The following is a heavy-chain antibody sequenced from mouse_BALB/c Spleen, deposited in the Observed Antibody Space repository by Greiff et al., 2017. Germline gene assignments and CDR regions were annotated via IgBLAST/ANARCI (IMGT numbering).Heavy chain of an antibody. CDR2: IDPETGGT. D-gene: IGHD1-1*01. CDR1: GYTFTDYE. V-gene: IGHV1-15*01. CDR3: TRSDGSSYYYAMDY. Sequence: VQLQQSGAELVRPGASVTLSCKASGYTFTDYEMHWVKQTPVHGLEWIGAIDPETGGTAYNQKFKGKATLTADKSSSTAYMELRSLTSEDSAVYYCTRSDGSSYYYAMDYWGQGTSVTVSS. J-gene: IGHJ4*01.